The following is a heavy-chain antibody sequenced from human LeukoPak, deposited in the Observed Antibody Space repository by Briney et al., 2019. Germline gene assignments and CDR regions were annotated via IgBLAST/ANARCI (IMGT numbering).Heavy chain of an antibody. D-gene: IGHD1-26*01. V-gene: IGHV4-39*07. CDR2: IYYSGST. Sequence: SETLSLTCTVSGGSISSSSYYWGWIRQPLGKGLEWIGSIYYSGSTYYNPSLKSRVTISVDTSKNQFSLKLSSVTAADTAVYYCARVTFGSYRFDYWGQGTLVTVSS. J-gene: IGHJ4*02. CDR1: GGSISSSSYY. CDR3: ARVTFGSYRFDY.